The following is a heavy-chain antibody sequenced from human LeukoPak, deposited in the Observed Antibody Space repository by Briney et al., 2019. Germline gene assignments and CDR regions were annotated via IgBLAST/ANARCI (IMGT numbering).Heavy chain of an antibody. CDR1: GDSISYYY. J-gene: IGHJ4*02. CDR3: ARHVWEQWLPYYFDY. V-gene: IGHV4-59*08. D-gene: IGHD6-19*01. Sequence: SETLSLTCTVSGDSISYYYWSWIRQPPGKGLEWIGYIYYSGSTNYNPSLKSRVTISVDTSKNQFSLKLSSVTAADTAVYYCARHVWEQWLPYYFDYWGQGTLVTVSS. CDR2: IYYSGST.